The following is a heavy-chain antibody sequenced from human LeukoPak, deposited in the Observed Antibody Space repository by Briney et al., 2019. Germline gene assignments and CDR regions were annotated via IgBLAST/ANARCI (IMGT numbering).Heavy chain of an antibody. CDR2: IYHST. CDR1: GVSISSGGYY. CDR3: ARDGGYYLDV. Sequence: SVTLSLTCTVSGVSISSGGYYWSWIRQHPGKGLEWIGYIYHSTYYNPSLKSRLTMSVDTSKNQLSLKLSSVTAADTAVYYCARDGGYYLDVWGKGTTVTVSS. J-gene: IGHJ6*03. V-gene: IGHV4-31*03.